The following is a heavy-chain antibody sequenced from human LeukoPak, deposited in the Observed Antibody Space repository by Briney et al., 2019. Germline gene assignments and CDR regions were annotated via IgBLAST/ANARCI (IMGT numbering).Heavy chain of an antibody. Sequence: PGGSLRLPCAASGFTFDDYAMHWVRQAPGKGLEWVSGISWNSGSIGYADSVKGRFTISRDNAKNSLYLQMNSLRAEDTALYYCAKGGEQDYYDSSGYKSWGQGTLVTVSS. CDR3: AKGGEQDYYDSSGYKS. CDR2: ISWNSGSI. J-gene: IGHJ5*02. CDR1: GFTFDDYA. D-gene: IGHD3-22*01. V-gene: IGHV3-9*01.